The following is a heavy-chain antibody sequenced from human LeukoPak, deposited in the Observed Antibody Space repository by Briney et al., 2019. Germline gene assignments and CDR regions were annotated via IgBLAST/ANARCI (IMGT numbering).Heavy chain of an antibody. Sequence: TGGPLRLSCAASGFTVSSNYMSWVRQAPGKGLEWVSVIYSGGSTYYADSVKGRFTISRDNSKNTLYLQMNSLRVEDTAVYYCAREIYCSACSCTGGVFDIWGQGTMVTVSS. CDR2: IYSGGST. V-gene: IGHV3-53*01. D-gene: IGHD2-15*01. J-gene: IGHJ3*02. CDR3: AREIYCSACSCTGGVFDI. CDR1: GFTVSSNY.